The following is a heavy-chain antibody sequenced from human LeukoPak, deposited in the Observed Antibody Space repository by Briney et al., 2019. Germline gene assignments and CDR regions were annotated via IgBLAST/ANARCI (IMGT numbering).Heavy chain of an antibody. Sequence: SETLSLTCTVSGYSISSGYYWSWIRQPPGKGLEWIGYIYYSGSTNYNPSLKSRVTISVDTSKNQFSLKLSSVTAADTAVYYCARFYDSSGYPLAQAYYFDYWGQGTLVTVSS. J-gene: IGHJ4*02. CDR3: ARFYDSSGYPLAQAYYFDY. D-gene: IGHD3-22*01. CDR2: IYYSGST. V-gene: IGHV4-38-2*02. CDR1: GYSISSGYY.